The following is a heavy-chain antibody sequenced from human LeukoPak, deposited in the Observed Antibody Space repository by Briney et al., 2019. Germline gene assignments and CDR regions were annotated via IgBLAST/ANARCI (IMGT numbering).Heavy chain of an antibody. Sequence: GGSLRLSCAASGFTFSSYDMNWVRQAPGEGLEWVSYIGPSGSTIFYADSVKGRFTVSRDNAKNSLYLQMNSLRAEDTATYYCASDRTVTTFDSWGQGTLVTVSS. V-gene: IGHV3-48*03. CDR3: ASDRTVTTFDS. D-gene: IGHD4-17*01. CDR2: IGPSGSTI. CDR1: GFTFSSYD. J-gene: IGHJ4*02.